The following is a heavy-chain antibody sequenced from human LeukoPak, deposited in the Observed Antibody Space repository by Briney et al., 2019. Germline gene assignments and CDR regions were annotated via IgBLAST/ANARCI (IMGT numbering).Heavy chain of an antibody. CDR2: INPNSGGT. CDR1: GYTFTGYH. J-gene: IGHJ4*02. V-gene: IGHV1-2*02. Sequence: GASVKVSCKASGYTFTGYHMHWVRQAPGQGLEWVGWINPNSGGTNYAQKFQGRVNMTRDASISTAYMELSRLRSDDTAVYYCARDLGGYLDHWGQGTLVTVSS. D-gene: IGHD2-15*01. CDR3: ARDLGGYLDH.